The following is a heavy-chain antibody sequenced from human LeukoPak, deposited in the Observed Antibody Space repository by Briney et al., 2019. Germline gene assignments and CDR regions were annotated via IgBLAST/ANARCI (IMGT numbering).Heavy chain of an antibody. CDR2: ISSSGSTI. V-gene: IGHV3-48*03. D-gene: IGHD3-3*01. Sequence: PGGSLRLSCAASGFTFSSYEMNWVRQAPGKGLEWVSYISSSGSTIYYADSVKGRFTISRDNAKNSLYLQMNSLRAEDTAVYYCARGTDDFWSGYYPLYMDVWGKGTTVTVSS. J-gene: IGHJ6*04. CDR3: ARGTDDFWSGYYPLYMDV. CDR1: GFTFSSYE.